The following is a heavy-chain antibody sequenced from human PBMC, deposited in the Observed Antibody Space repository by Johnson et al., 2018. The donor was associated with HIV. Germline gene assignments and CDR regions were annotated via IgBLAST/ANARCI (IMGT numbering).Heavy chain of an antibody. J-gene: IGHJ3*02. D-gene: IGHD6-13*01. Sequence: QVQLVESGGGVVQPGRSLRLSCAASGFAFSNYGMHWVRQAPGKGLEWVAVISFDGSHKYYTDSVKGLSTISRDNSNNTLYLHMNSLRPDDTGVYYCARVLESKVAAGSWAFDIWGQGTMVTVSS. V-gene: IGHV3-30*03. CDR3: ARVLESKVAAGSWAFDI. CDR2: ISFDGSHK. CDR1: GFAFSNYG.